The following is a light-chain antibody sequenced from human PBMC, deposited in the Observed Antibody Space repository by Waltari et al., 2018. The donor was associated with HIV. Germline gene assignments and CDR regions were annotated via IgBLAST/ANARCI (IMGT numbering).Light chain of an antibody. J-gene: IGLJ2*01. V-gene: IGLV2-14*01. Sequence: QSALTQPASVSGSPGQSITIPCTGTRDAVGGYNLVSWYQHHSGAAPKLIILADRARPSGVSSRFSASKSGNTATLTITGLLPDDEADYYCSSYTRSISVAFGGGTRVTV. CDR3: SSYTRSISVA. CDR2: ADR. CDR1: RDAVGGYNL.